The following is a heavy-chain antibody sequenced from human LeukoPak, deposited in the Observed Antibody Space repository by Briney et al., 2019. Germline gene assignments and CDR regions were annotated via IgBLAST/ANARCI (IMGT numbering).Heavy chain of an antibody. V-gene: IGHV1-2*02. CDR2: INPNSGGT. CDR1: GHXFTDYY. Sequence: ASVKVSCKASGHXFTDYYIFWVRQAPGQGLEWLGWINPNSGGTNYAQNFQGGVTMTRDTSISTAYMELSRLRSDDTAVYYCARDRRYCSSTSCYRWFDPWGQGTLVTVSS. J-gene: IGHJ5*02. CDR3: ARDRRYCSSTSCYRWFDP. D-gene: IGHD2-2*02.